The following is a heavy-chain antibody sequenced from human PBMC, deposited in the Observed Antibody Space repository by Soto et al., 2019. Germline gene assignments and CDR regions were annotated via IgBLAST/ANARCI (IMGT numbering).Heavy chain of an antibody. CDR1: GYAFTTSG. CDR3: ARGRYGDY. CDR2: ISAHNGNT. Sequence: QVHLVQSGAEVKKPGASVKVSCKGSGYAFTTSGITWGRQAPGQGLEWMGWISAHNGNTNYAQKLQGRVTVTRDTSTSTAYMELRSLRYDDTAVYYCARGRYGDYWGQGALVTVSS. D-gene: IGHD1-1*01. J-gene: IGHJ4*02. V-gene: IGHV1-18*01.